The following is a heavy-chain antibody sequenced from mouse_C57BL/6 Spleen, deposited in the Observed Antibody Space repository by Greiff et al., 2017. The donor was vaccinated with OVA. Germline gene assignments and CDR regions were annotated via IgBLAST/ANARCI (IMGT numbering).Heavy chain of an antibody. Sequence: QVQLQQSGPELVKPGASVKISCKASGYAFSSSWMNWVKQRPGKGLEWIGRIYPGDGDTNYNGKFKGKATLTADKSSSTAYMQLSSLTSEDSAVYICARGTDYDFDYWGQGTTLTVSS. D-gene: IGHD1-1*02. CDR3: ARGTDYDFDY. J-gene: IGHJ2*01. V-gene: IGHV1-82*01. CDR2: IYPGDGDT. CDR1: GYAFSSSW.